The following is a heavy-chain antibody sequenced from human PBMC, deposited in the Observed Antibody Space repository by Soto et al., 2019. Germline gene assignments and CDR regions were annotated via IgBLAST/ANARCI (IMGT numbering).Heavy chain of an antibody. CDR1: GYTFTSYD. J-gene: IGHJ6*03. Sequence: ASVKVSCKASGYTFTSYDINWVRQATGQGLEWMGWMNPNSGNTGYAQKFQGRVTMTRNTSISTAYMELSSLRSEDTAVYYCATTAKWLRRERGYYYYYMDVWGKGTTVTVSS. D-gene: IGHD5-12*01. CDR3: ATTAKWLRRERGYYYYYMDV. CDR2: MNPNSGNT. V-gene: IGHV1-8*01.